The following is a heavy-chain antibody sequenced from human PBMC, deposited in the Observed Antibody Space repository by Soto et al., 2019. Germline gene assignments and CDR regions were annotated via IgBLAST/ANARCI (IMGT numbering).Heavy chain of an antibody. CDR3: ARGYYDFWSGYYGNWFDP. CDR2: INHSGST. D-gene: IGHD3-3*01. V-gene: IGHV4-34*01. CDR1: GGSFSGYY. J-gene: IGHJ5*02. Sequence: SETLSLTCAVYGGSFSGYYWSWIRQPPGKGLEWIGEINHSGSTNYNPSLKSRVTISVDTSKNHFSLKLSSVTAADTAVYYCARGYYDFWSGYYGNWFDPWGQGTLVTVSS.